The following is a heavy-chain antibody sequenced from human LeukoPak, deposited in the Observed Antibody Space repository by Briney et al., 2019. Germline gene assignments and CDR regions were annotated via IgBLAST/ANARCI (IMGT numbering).Heavy chain of an antibody. D-gene: IGHD3-22*01. CDR3: ASNSYDSSGYYYS. CDR1: GFTFSSYA. V-gene: IGHV3-23*01. CDR2: ISGSGGST. J-gene: IGHJ4*02. Sequence: GGSLRLSCAASGFTFSSYAMSWVRQAPGKGLEWVSAISGSGGSTYYADSVKGRFTISRDNAKNSLYLQMNSLRAEDTAVYYCASNSYDSSGYYYSWGLGTLVTVSS.